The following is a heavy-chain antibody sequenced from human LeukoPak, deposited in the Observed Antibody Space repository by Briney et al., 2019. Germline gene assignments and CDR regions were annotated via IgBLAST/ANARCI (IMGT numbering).Heavy chain of an antibody. J-gene: IGHJ5*02. CDR3: ARVGGVPADWFDP. V-gene: IGHV3-7*01. CDR2: IKQDGSEK. D-gene: IGHD1-1*01. CDR1: GFTFSSYW. Sequence: GGSLRRSCAASGFTFSSYWMSWVRQAPGKGLEWVANIKQDGSEKYYVDSVKGRFTISRDNAKNSLYLQMNSLRAEDTAVYYCARVGGVPADWFDPWGQGTLVTVSS.